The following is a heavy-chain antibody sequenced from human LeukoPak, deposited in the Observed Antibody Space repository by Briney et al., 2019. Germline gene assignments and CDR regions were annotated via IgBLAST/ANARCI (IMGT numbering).Heavy chain of an antibody. CDR3: AIGGGSSHAFDI. CDR2: IYTSGST. V-gene: IGHV4-4*07. D-gene: IGHD2-15*01. J-gene: IGHJ3*02. CDR1: GGSISSYY. Sequence: SETLSLTCTVSGGSISSYYWSWIRQPAGKGLEWIGRIYTSGSTNYNPSLKSRVTMSVDTSKNQFSLQLNSVTPEDTAVYYCAIGGGSSHAFDIWGQGTMVTVPS.